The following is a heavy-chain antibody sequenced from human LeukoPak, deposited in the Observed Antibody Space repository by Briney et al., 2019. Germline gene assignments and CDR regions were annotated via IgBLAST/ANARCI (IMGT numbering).Heavy chain of an antibody. D-gene: IGHD2-15*01. V-gene: IGHV3-21*01. J-gene: IGHJ4*02. CDR3: AREGRSTSVWCSGGSCYDFDY. CDR2: ISNTKNEM. Sequence: GGSLRLSCAASEFTFSTYNMNWVRQPPGKGLEWVSSISNTKNEMYYADSVKGRFTISRNNAKNSLYLQMNRLRAEDTAVYYCAREGRSTSVWCSGGSCYDFDYWGQGVLVTVSS. CDR1: EFTFSTYN.